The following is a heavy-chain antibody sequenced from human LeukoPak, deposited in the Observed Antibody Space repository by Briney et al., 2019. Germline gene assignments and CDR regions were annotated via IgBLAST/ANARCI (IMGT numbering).Heavy chain of an antibody. V-gene: IGHV3-13*01. CDR1: GFTFSSYD. D-gene: IGHD3-10*01. CDR3: ARGLINYGSGSRDYYYGMDV. J-gene: IGHJ6*02. CDR2: IGTAGDT. Sequence: GGSLRLSCAASGFTFSSYDMHWVRQATGKGLEWVSAIGTAGDTYYPGSVTGRFTISRENAKNSLYLQMNSLRAGDTAVYYCARGLINYGSGSRDYYYGMDVWGQGTTVTVSS.